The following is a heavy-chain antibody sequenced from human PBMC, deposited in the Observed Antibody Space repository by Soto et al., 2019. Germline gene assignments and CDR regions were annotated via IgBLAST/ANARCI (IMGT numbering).Heavy chain of an antibody. CDR1: GYTFTSYG. CDR3: ARVPGISIAAAGTPPFDY. CDR2: ISAYNGNT. D-gene: IGHD6-13*01. J-gene: IGHJ4*02. Sequence: ASVEVSCKASGYTFTSYGISWVRQAPGQGLEWMGWISAYNGNTNYAQKLQGRVTMTTDTSTSTAYMELRSLRSDDTAVYYCARVPGISIAAAGTPPFDYWGQGTLVTVSS. V-gene: IGHV1-18*01.